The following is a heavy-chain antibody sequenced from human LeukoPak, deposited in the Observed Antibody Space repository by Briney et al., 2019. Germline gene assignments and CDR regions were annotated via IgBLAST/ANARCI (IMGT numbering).Heavy chain of an antibody. J-gene: IGHJ6*03. CDR3: ARGFLVRGFDYYMDV. CDR2: IGTAGDT. D-gene: IGHD3-10*01. V-gene: IGHV3-13*01. CDR1: GFTFGSYD. Sequence: GGSLRLSCAASGFTFGSYDMHWVRQTTGKGLEWVSAIGTAGDTYYPGSVKGRFTISRENAKNSLYLQMNSLRAGDTAVYYCARGFLVRGFDYYMDVWGKGTTVTVSS.